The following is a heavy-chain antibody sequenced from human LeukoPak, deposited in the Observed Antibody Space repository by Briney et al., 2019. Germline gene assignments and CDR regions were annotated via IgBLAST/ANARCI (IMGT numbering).Heavy chain of an antibody. CDR2: ISYDGSNK. D-gene: IGHD2/OR15-2a*01. CDR1: GFTFSSYA. J-gene: IGHJ4*02. V-gene: IGHV3-30-3*01. Sequence: PGGSLRLSCAASGFTFSSYAMHWVRQAPGKGLEWVAVISYDGSNKYYADSVKGRFTISRDNSKNKLYLQMNSLRAEDTAVYYCARDSESQTFDYWGQGTLVTVSS. CDR3: ARDSESQTFDY.